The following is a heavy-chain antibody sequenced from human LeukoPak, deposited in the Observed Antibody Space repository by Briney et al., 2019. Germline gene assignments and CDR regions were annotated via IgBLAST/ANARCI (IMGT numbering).Heavy chain of an antibody. CDR2: IRYDGSNK. CDR1: GFTFSSYG. V-gene: IGHV3-30*02. CDR3: AKDTSAWPSSIIGYCSGGSCEDDY. J-gene: IGHJ4*02. D-gene: IGHD2-15*01. Sequence: PGGSLRLSCAASGFTFSSYGMHWVRQAPGKGLEWVAFIRYDGSNKYYADSVKGRFTISRDNSKNTLYLQMNSLRAEDTAVYYCAKDTSAWPSSIIGYCSGGSCEDDYWGQGTLVTVSS.